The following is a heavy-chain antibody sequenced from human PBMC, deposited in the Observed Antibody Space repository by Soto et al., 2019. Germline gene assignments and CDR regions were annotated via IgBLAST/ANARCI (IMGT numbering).Heavy chain of an antibody. D-gene: IGHD3-10*01. CDR2: TSAHNGNT. Sequence: QVHLVQSGAEVKKPGASVKVSCKASGYTFTSYGITWVRQAPGQGLVWMGWTSAHNGNTDYAQKHQGRVIVTRDTPTSTAYLELRSLISDATAVYSCARGRDGEYWGQGDLVTVSS. J-gene: IGHJ4*02. CDR1: GYTFTSYG. CDR3: ARGRDGEY. V-gene: IGHV1-18*01.